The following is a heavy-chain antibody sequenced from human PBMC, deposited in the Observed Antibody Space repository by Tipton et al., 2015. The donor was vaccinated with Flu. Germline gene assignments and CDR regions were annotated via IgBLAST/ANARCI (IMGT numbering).Heavy chain of an antibody. Sequence: TLSFTCTVSGASISSESYYWGWIRQPPGKGLEWIGNIYHSGSTNYNPSLKSRVTISLDKSKNQFSLNLSSVTAADTAVYYCARVGAVTMVRGLAFDAFDIWGLGTMVAVSS. J-gene: IGHJ3*02. CDR2: IYHSGST. CDR3: ARVGAVTMVRGLAFDAFDI. V-gene: IGHV4-39*07. CDR1: GASISSESYY. D-gene: IGHD3-10*01.